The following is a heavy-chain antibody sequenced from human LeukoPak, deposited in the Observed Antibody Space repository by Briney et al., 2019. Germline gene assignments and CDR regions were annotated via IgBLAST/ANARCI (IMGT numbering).Heavy chain of an antibody. V-gene: IGHV3-33*01. J-gene: IGHJ4*02. CDR2: IWYDGSNK. Sequence: GGSLRLSCTASGFTFSNYAMHWVRRAPGKGLEWVAVIWYDGSNKYYADSVKGRFTISRDNSKNTVFLLMNSLRAEDTAVYYCARGAGTGWYDFDYWGQGSVVTVPS. CDR3: ARGAGTGWYDFDY. CDR1: GFTFSNYA. D-gene: IGHD6-19*01.